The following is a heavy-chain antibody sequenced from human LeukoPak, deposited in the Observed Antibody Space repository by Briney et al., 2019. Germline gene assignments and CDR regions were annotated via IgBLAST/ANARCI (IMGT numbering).Heavy chain of an antibody. D-gene: IGHD3-16*01. CDR2: ISYTGDET. V-gene: IGHV3-64*02. CDR3: ARDPSVGGFSGSELDF. J-gene: IGHJ4*02. CDR1: GFTFRNYF. Sequence: GGSLRLSCAASGFTFRNYFMHWVSLAPGKGLEYVSVISYTGDETYYAASVKGRFTISRDNSKNTLYLQMGSLRPEDTAVYYCARDPSVGGFSGSELDFWGQGTLVTVSS.